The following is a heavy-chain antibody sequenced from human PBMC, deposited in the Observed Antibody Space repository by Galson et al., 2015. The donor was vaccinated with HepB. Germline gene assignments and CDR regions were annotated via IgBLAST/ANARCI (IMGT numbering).Heavy chain of an antibody. CDR3: VRGTTDPSGWYMKWDY. CDR1: GFTFSTYW. CDR2: INSDGSST. Sequence: SLRLSCAASGFTFSTYWMHWVRQAPGKGLVWVSRINSDGSSTAYADSVKGRFTISRDNAKSTLYVQMNSLRAEDTGVYYCVRGTTDPSGWYMKWDYWGQGTLVTGSS. V-gene: IGHV3-74*01. J-gene: IGHJ4*02. D-gene: IGHD6-19*01.